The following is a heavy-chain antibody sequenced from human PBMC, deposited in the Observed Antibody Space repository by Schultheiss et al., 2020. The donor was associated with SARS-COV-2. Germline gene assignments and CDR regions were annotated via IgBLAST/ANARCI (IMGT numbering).Heavy chain of an antibody. Sequence: GGSLRLSCAASRFTFSSSWMHWVCQAPEKGLEWVADIKCDGGETYYVDSVKGRLTISRDNAKNSLYLQVNSLRAEDMTVYYCAREVDPGSLDVWGRGTTVTVSS. J-gene: IGHJ6*04. CDR2: IKCDGGET. CDR3: AREVDPGSLDV. V-gene: IGHV3-52*01. D-gene: IGHD3-9*01. CDR1: RFTFSSSW.